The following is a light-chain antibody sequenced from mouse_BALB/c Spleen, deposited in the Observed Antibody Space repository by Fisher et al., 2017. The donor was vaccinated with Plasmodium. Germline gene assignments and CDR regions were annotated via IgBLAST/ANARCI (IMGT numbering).Light chain of an antibody. Sequence: DIVITQSPVTLSVTPGDSVSLSCRASQSISNNLHWYQQKSHESPRLLINYTSQSISGIPSRFSGSGSGTDFTLKISRVETEDLGVYYCWQGTHFPLTFGAGTTLELK. V-gene: IGKV5-43*01. J-gene: IGKJ5*01. CDR3: WQGTHFPLT. CDR2: YTS. CDR1: QSISNN.